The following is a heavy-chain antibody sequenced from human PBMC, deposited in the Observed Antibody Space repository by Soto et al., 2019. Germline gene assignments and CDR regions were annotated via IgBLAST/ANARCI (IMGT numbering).Heavy chain of an antibody. Sequence: QARLVESGGGLVEPGGSLRLSCTASGFTFGDFYMMWFRQAPGRGLEWISYITKTGTTIYHADPVKGPFSVSRDNARSSLYLQMNSLGAEETAVYYCARPNWNSRGGVYNLWGQGTLVTVSS. D-gene: IGHD3-16*01. V-gene: IGHV3-11*01. CDR3: ARPNWNSRGGVYNL. J-gene: IGHJ4*02. CDR1: GFTFGDFY. CDR2: ITKTGTTI.